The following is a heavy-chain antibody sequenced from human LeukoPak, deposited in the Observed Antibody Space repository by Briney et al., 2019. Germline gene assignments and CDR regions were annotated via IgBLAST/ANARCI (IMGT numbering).Heavy chain of an antibody. CDR1: GYTFTGYY. J-gene: IGHJ4*02. CDR2: INPNSGGT. D-gene: IGHD2-15*01. Sequence: ASVKVSCKASGYTFTGYYMHWVRQAPGQGLEWMGWINPNSGGTSYAQKFQGRVTMTRDTSISTAYMELSRLRSDDTAVYYCARDASYCSGGSCYDYWGQGTLVTVSS. V-gene: IGHV1-2*02. CDR3: ARDASYCSGGSCYDY.